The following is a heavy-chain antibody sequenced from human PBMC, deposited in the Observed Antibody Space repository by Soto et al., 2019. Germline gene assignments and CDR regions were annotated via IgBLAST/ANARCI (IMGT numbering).Heavy chain of an antibody. J-gene: IGHJ4*02. D-gene: IGHD3-10*01. CDR3: ARLSYYGSESYFDY. V-gene: IGHV1-2*04. CDR1: GYTFTGYY. CDR2: INPNSGGT. Sequence: ASVKVSCKASGYTFTGYYMHWVRQAPGQGLEWMGWINPNSGGTNYAQKFQGWVTMTRDTSISTAYMELSRLRSDDTAVYYCARLSYYGSESYFDYWGQGTLVTAPQ.